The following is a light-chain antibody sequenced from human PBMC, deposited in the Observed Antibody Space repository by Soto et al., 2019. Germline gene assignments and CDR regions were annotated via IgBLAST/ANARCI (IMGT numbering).Light chain of an antibody. V-gene: IGKV1-5*03. CDR1: QSFSSW. J-gene: IGKJ1*01. CDR2: KAS. Sequence: DIQMTQSPSTLSASVADTVTISCRASQSFSSWLAWYQQKPGKAPKLLIYKASSLQSGVPSRFSGSGSGTEFPLTISTLQPDDFATYYCQPYNSFPWTFGQGTKVDIK. CDR3: QPYNSFPWT.